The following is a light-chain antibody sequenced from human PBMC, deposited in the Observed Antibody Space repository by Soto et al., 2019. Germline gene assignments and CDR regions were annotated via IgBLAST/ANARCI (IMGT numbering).Light chain of an antibody. CDR2: DAS. J-gene: IGKJ5*01. Sequence: IELIQKRATVTLAAGERATRWCTASQSVSSYLAWYQQKPGQAPRLLIYDASNRATGIPARFSGSGSGTALTLTGRRLGPEGFAVYYCQERRNWAPVAFRQGGRLEI. CDR3: QERRNWAPVA. CDR1: QSVSSY. V-gene: IGKV3-11*01.